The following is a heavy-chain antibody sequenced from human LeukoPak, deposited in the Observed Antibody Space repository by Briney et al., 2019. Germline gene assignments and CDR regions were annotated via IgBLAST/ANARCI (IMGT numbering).Heavy chain of an antibody. V-gene: IGHV1-8*01. CDR2: MNPNSGNT. D-gene: IGHD3-3*01. Sequence: AXVKVSCKASVYTFTSYDINWVRQAPGQGLEGMGWMNPNSGNTVYAQKFQGRVTMTRNTSISTAYMELSSLRSEDTAVYYCARPNSVLRFLEWPKGGYYYYYMDVWGKGTTVTVSS. CDR1: VYTFTSYD. CDR3: ARPNSVLRFLEWPKGGYYYYYMDV. J-gene: IGHJ6*03.